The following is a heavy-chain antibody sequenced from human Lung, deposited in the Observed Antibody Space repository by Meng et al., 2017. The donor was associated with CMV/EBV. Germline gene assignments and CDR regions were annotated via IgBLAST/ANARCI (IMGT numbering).Heavy chain of an antibody. CDR1: GFTL. CDR2: ISYDESKT. Sequence: LRLSCAASGFTLHWVRQAPGKGLEWVAVISYDESKTYYADSVKGRFTISRDNFKDTLYLQMNSLRVDDTAVYYCARAVSAVADSPFDYWGRGALVTVSS. J-gene: IGHJ4*02. V-gene: IGHV3-30-3*01. CDR3: ARAVSAVADSPFDY. D-gene: IGHD6-19*01.